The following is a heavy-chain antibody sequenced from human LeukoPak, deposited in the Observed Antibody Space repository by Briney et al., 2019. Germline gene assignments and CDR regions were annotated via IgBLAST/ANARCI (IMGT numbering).Heavy chain of an antibody. CDR1: GFTFSSYG. D-gene: IGHD2-15*01. Sequence: PGGSLRLSCAASGFTFSSYGMRWVRQAPGKGLEWVAVIWYDGGNKYYADSVKGRFTISRDNSKKTLYLQMNSLRAEDTALYYCAKTSVGEGRIIGSGYFDNWGQGTLVTVSS. V-gene: IGHV3-33*06. CDR3: AKTSVGEGRIIGSGYFDN. J-gene: IGHJ4*02. CDR2: IWYDGGNK.